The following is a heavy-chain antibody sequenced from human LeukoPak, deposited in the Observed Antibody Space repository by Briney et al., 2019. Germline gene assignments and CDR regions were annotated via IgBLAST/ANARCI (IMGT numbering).Heavy chain of an antibody. J-gene: IGHJ3*01. CDR3: ARSPAPATIVARAFDV. CDR1: GYSFTNYW. CDR2: IYPGDSDT. Sequence: GESLKISCKASGYSFTNYWIGWVRQVPGQGLEWMGIIYPGDSDTRYSPSFQGQVTISADKSITTASLQWSSLKASDSAIYYCARSPAPATIVARAFDVWGPGTMVTVSS. D-gene: IGHD2-2*02. V-gene: IGHV5-51*01.